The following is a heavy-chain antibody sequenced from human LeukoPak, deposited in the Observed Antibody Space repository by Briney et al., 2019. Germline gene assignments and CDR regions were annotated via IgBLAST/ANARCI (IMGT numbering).Heavy chain of an antibody. Sequence: SETLSLTCTVPGGSISSYYWSWIRQPPGKGLEWIGYIYYSGSANYTTSLKSRVTISVDTSKNQFSLKLSSMTAADTAVYYCARHQPTPLRYYYDSSGYYRSPPAAPFDPWGQGTLVTVSS. V-gene: IGHV4-59*01. CDR2: IYYSGSA. CDR1: GGSISSYY. D-gene: IGHD3-22*01. J-gene: IGHJ5*02. CDR3: ARHQPTPLRYYYDSSGYYRSPPAAPFDP.